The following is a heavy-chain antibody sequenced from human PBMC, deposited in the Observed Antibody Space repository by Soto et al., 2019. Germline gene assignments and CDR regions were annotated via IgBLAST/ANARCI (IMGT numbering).Heavy chain of an antibody. Sequence: GASVKVSCKASGFTFTSSAIQWVRQARGQRLEWIGWIVVGSGNTNYAQKFQERVTTTRDMSTSTAYMELSSLRSEDTAVYYCAAVDVVVPAARGDAFDIWGQGTMVTVSS. CDR3: AAVDVVVPAARGDAFDI. D-gene: IGHD2-2*01. CDR2: IVVGSGNT. V-gene: IGHV1-58*02. J-gene: IGHJ3*02. CDR1: GFTFTSSA.